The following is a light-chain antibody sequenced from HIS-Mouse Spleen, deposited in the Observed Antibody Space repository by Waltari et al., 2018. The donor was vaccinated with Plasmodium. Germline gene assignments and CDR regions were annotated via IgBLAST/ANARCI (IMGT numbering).Light chain of an antibody. J-gene: IGKJ4*01. CDR2: DAS. V-gene: IGKV3-11*01. CDR1: QSVRRY. Sequence: EIVLTQSPATLSFSPGDRATLSCRASQSVRRYLTWYQQKPGQAPRPLIYDASNRATGIPARFSGSGSGTDFTLTISSLEPEDFAVYYCQQRSNWPPLTFGGGTKVEIK. CDR3: QQRSNWPPLT.